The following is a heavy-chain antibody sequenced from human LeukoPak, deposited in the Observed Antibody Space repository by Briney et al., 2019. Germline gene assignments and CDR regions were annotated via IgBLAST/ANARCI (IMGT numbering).Heavy chain of an antibody. J-gene: IGHJ3*02. CDR1: RFTSSRSE. D-gene: IGHD3-10*01. V-gene: IGHV3-48*03. Sequence: GGSLRPSRAASRFTSSRSEVHCVRQDPGKEREWISYITTSRRNTLHADSVRGRFTISRNNGKISLYLQRNSLRADDTAVYYFAREGASGAGSFVFDIWGQGTMVTVSA. CDR3: AREGASGAGSFVFDI. CDR2: ITTSRRNT.